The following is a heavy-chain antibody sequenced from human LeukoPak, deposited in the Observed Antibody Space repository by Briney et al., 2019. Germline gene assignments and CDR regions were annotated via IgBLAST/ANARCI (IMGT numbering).Heavy chain of an antibody. V-gene: IGHV4-31*03. D-gene: IGHD3-9*01. CDR1: GGSISSGDYY. J-gene: IGHJ6*02. CDR3: ARGGQRRYFAWSLPGDPQDVGGHYYYYGLDV. CDR2: IYYSENT. Sequence: SQTLSLTCTVSGGSISSGDYYWRWIRQHPGKGLEWIGYIYYSENTYYNPSLKSRVSISVDTSKNQFSLKLSSVTAADTAVYYCARGGQRRYFAWSLPGDPQDVGGHYYYYGLDVWGQGTTVTVSS.